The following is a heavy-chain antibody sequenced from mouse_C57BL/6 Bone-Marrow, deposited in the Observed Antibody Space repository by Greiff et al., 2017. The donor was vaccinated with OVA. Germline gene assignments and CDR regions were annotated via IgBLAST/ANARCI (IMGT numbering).Heavy chain of an antibody. CDR2: IYPGGGSP. Sequence: QVQLQQPGAELVKPGASVTMSCKASGYPFTSYWITWVKQRPGQGLEWIGVIYPGGGSPNYNEKFTSKATLTVDTSSSTAYMQLRSLTSEDSAVYYCAREGVTTAYWGQGTLVTVSA. CDR1: GYPFTSYW. J-gene: IGHJ3*01. V-gene: IGHV1-55*01. CDR3: AREGVTTAY. D-gene: IGHD2-2*01.